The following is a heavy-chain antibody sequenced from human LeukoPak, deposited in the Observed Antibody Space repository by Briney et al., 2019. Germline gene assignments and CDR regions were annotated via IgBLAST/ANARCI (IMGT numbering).Heavy chain of an antibody. V-gene: IGHV3-33*01. D-gene: IGHD2-2*02. J-gene: IGHJ6*03. CDR1: GFTFSSYG. CDR3: ARRRRCSSTSCYTGGYMDV. Sequence: GGSLRLSCAASGFTFSSYGMHWVRQAPGKGLEWVAVIWYDGSNKYYADSVKGRFTISRDNSKNTLYLQMNSLRAEDTAVYYCARRRRCSSTSCYTGGYMDVWGKGTTVTVSS. CDR2: IWYDGSNK.